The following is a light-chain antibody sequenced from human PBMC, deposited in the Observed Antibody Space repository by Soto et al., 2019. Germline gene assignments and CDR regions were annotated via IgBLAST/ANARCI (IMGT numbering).Light chain of an antibody. J-gene: IGKJ4*01. CDR2: GAS. CDR3: QQLNSYPLT. CDR1: QGIRDE. Sequence: IQMTQFPASLSASVGDRVTITCRASQGIRDELGWYQQKPGKAPKLLIYGASRLESGVPSRFSGSGSGTDFSLTISSLQPEDFATYSCQQLNSYPLTFGGGTKVEIK. V-gene: IGKV1-17*01.